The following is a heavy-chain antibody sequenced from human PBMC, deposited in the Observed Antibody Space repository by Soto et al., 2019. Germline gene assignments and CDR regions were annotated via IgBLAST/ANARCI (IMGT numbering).Heavy chain of an antibody. J-gene: IGHJ1*01. CDR1: GFRFSGFG. CDR3: ARDLGGYVHLWDKSNY. D-gene: IGHD5-12*01. Sequence: QVQLVESGGGVVKPGASLTLSCAASGFRFSGFGMHWVRQAPGKGLEWVAVISFDASEKFYVDSVKGRFSISRDDSHSKVFLQMNSLRRADTGVYYCARDLGGYVHLWDKSNYWGQGTLVNVS. V-gene: IGHV3-30*04. CDR2: ISFDASEK.